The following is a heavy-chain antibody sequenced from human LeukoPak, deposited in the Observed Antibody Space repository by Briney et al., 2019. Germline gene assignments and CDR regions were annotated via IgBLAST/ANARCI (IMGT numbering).Heavy chain of an antibody. V-gene: IGHV1-2*02. D-gene: IGHD5-24*01. J-gene: IGHJ6*03. Sequence: ASVKVSCKASGYTFTGYYMHWVRQAPGQGLEWMGWINPNSGGTNYAQKFQGRVTMTRDTSISTAYMGLSRLRSDDTAVYYCAREVDGYNFPYYYMDVWGKGTTVTISS. CDR3: AREVDGYNFPYYYMDV. CDR2: INPNSGGT. CDR1: GYTFTGYY.